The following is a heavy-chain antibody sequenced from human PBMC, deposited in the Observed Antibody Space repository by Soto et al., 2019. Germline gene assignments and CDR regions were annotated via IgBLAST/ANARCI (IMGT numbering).Heavy chain of an antibody. V-gene: IGHV3-7*03. Sequence: LRLSCAASGFIFSTYWMNWVRQAPGKGLEWVANIKQDGSEKYYVDPVKGRFTISRDNGKNSLYLQMNSLRAEDTAVYYCARADYGDYYYFGMDVWGLGTPVTVSS. CDR2: IKQDGSEK. CDR3: ARADYGDYYYFGMDV. CDR1: GFIFSTYW. D-gene: IGHD4-17*01. J-gene: IGHJ6*02.